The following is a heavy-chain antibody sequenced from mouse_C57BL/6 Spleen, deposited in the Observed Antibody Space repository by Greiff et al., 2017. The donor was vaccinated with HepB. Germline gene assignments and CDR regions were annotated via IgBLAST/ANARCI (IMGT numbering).Heavy chain of an antibody. Sequence: VQLQQSGAELVKPGASVKLSCTASGFNIKDYYMHWVKQRTEQGLEWIGRIDPEDGETKYAPKFQGKATITADTSSNTAYLQLSSLTSEDTAVYYWARNYCGSRGRWYFDVWGTGTTVTVSS. D-gene: IGHD1-1*01. V-gene: IGHV14-2*01. J-gene: IGHJ1*03. CDR2: IDPEDGET. CDR1: GFNIKDYY. CDR3: ARNYCGSRGRWYFDV.